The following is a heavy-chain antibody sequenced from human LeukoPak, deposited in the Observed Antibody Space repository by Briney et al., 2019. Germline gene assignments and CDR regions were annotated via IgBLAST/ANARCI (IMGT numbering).Heavy chain of an antibody. Sequence: GGSLRLSCAASGFTFSSYWMSWVRQAPGKGLEWVANIKQDGSEKYYVDSVKGRFTISRDNAKNSLYLQMNSLRAEDTAVYYCARDPSYDFWSGYPYYYGMDVWGQGTTVTVSS. D-gene: IGHD3-3*01. V-gene: IGHV3-7*01. CDR2: IKQDGSEK. J-gene: IGHJ6*02. CDR3: ARDPSYDFWSGYPYYYGMDV. CDR1: GFTFSSYW.